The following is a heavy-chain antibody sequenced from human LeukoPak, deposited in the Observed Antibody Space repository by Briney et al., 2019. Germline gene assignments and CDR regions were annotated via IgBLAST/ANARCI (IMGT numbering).Heavy chain of an antibody. Sequence: PGGSLRLSCAASGFTFSSYAMSWVRQAPGKGLEWVSVISGSGGSTYYADSVKGRFTISRDNSKNTLYLQMNSLRAEDTAVYYCATRLYGSGSYPYYFDYWGQGTLVTVSS. CDR3: ATRLYGSGSYPYYFDY. D-gene: IGHD3-10*01. J-gene: IGHJ4*02. V-gene: IGHV3-23*01. CDR2: ISGSGGST. CDR1: GFTFSSYA.